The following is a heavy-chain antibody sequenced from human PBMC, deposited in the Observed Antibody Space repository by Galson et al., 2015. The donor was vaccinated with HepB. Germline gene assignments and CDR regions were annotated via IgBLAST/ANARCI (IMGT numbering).Heavy chain of an antibody. D-gene: IGHD2-2*01. J-gene: IGHJ5*02. V-gene: IGHV1-18*04. CDR3: ARTSPYCSSTSCKNWFDP. Sequence: SVKVSCKASGYTFTSYGISWVRQAPGQGLEWMGWISAYNGNTNYAQKLQGRVTMTTDTSTSTAYMELRSLRSDDTAVYYCARTSPYCSSTSCKNWFDPWGQGTLVTVSS. CDR1: GYTFTSYG. CDR2: ISAYNGNT.